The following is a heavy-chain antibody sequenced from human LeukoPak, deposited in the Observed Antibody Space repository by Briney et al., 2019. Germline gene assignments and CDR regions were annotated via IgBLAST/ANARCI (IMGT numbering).Heavy chain of an antibody. CDR1: GGSFSGYY. V-gene: IGHV4-34*01. D-gene: IGHD2-2*02. CDR3: ARVLLLYQLPNWFDP. J-gene: IGHJ5*02. Sequence: SETLSLTCAVYGGSFSGYYWSWIRQPPGKGLEWIGEINHSGSTNYNPSLKSRVTISVDTSKNQFSLKLSSVTAADTAVYYCARVLLLYQLPNWFDPWGQGTLVTVSS. CDR2: INHSGST.